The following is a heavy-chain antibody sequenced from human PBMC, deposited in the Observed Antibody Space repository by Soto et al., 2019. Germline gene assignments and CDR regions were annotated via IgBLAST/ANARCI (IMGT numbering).Heavy chain of an antibody. V-gene: IGHV1-18*01. CDR2: ISAYNGNT. CDR3: AVSGKGYCTNGVCHPLYYYGMDV. Sequence: GASVKVSCEAPGYTFTSYGISWVRQAPGQGLEWMGWISAYNGNTNYAQKLQGRVTMTTDTSTSTAYMELRSLRSDDTAVYYCAVSGKGYCTNGVCHPLYYYGMDVWGQGTTVTVSS. D-gene: IGHD2-8*01. CDR1: GYTFTSYG. J-gene: IGHJ6*02.